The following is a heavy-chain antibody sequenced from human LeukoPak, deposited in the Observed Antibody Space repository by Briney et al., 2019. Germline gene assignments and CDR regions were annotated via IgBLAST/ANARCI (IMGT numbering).Heavy chain of an antibody. V-gene: IGHV5-51*01. CDR2: VSPSDSGI. J-gene: IGHJ4*02. Sequence: GESLKISCKGLGYTFTSHWIGWVRQMRGQGREWMGTVSPSDSGIRYSPPFQGQVTVSADKSDNIAYLQWSSLKASDSAIYYCVRQALASSLIDYWGQGTLVTVSS. CDR3: VRQALASSLIDY. CDR1: GYTFTSHW. D-gene: IGHD6-13*01.